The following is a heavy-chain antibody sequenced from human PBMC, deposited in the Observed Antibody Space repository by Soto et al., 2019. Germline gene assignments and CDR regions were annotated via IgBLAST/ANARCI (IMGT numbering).Heavy chain of an antibody. V-gene: IGHV4-30-2*01. CDR3: ASLDYYGSWLDP. CDR1: GGSVTMSSFS. D-gene: IGHD1-26*01. J-gene: IGHJ5*02. CDR2: ISHSGAT. Sequence: LQLQESGSGLVQPSQTLSLTCALSGGSVTMSSFSWAWVRQPPGRGLQWIGYISHSGATASDPTLQSRVTIARDRAKYQFSLKLTSVTAADTAVYYCASLDYYGSWLDPWGQGTLVTVSS.